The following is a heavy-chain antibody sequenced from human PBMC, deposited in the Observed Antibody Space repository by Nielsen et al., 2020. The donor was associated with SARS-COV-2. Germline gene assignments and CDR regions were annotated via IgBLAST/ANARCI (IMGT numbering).Heavy chain of an antibody. CDR3: AKGYSSGPDY. CDR1: GFTFSSYA. D-gene: IGHD6-19*01. J-gene: IGHJ4*02. CDR2: ISGSGGST. Sequence: GESLKISCAASGFTFSSYAMSWVRQAPGKGLEWVSAISGSGGSTYYADSAKGRFTISRDNSKNTLYLQMNSLRAEDTAVYYCAKGYSSGPDYWGQGTLVTVSS. V-gene: IGHV3-23*01.